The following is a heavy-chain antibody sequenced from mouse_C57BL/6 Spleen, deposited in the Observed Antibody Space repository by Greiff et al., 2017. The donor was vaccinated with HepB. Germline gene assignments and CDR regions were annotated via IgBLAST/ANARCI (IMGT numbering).Heavy chain of an antibody. Sequence: VQLQQSGAELVKPGASVKISCKASGYAFSSYWMNWVKQRPGKGLEWIGQIYPGDGDTNYNGKFKGKATLTAGKSSSTAYMQLSSLTSEDSAVYFCARGDYYGSSYYWGQGTTLTVSS. CDR1: GYAFSSYW. J-gene: IGHJ2*01. CDR3: ARGDYYGSSYY. CDR2: IYPGDGDT. V-gene: IGHV1-80*01. D-gene: IGHD1-1*01.